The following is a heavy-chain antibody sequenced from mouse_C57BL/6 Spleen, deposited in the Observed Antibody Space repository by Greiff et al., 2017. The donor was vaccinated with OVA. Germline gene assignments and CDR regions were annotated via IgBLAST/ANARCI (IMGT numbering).Heavy chain of an antibody. V-gene: IGHV1-82*01. J-gene: IGHJ3*01. CDR2: IYPGDGDT. D-gene: IGHD2-2*01. Sequence: QVQLKESGPELVKPGASVKISCKASGYAFSSSWMNWVKQRPGKGLEWIGRIYPGDGDTNYNGKFKGKATLTADKSSSTAYMQLSSLTSEDSAVYFCARPTNGYDLFAYWGQGTLVTVSA. CDR3: ARPTNGYDLFAY. CDR1: GYAFSSSW.